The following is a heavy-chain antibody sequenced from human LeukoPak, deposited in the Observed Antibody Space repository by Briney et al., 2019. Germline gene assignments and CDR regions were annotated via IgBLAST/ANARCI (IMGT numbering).Heavy chain of an antibody. J-gene: IGHJ5*02. CDR3: ARSNVVVQGFDP. CDR2: IFYSGST. D-gene: IGHD2-21*01. CDR1: GGSISSGDYY. Sequence: SETLSLTCTVSGGSISSGDYYWSWIRQPPGKGLKWIGYIFYSGSTYYNPSLKSRVTISVDTSKNQFSLKLSSVTAADTAVYYCARSNVVVQGFDPWGQGTLVTVSS. V-gene: IGHV4-30-4*08.